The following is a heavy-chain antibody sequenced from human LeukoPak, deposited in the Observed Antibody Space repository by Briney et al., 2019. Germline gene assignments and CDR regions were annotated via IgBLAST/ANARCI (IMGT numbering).Heavy chain of an antibody. CDR2: INQDDTER. Sequence: GGSLRLYCVTCGFPFSDYWMSWVCQGPGKGPEWVANINQDDTERYYVDSVKGRFIISRDNAKSSVYLQMYRLRAEDTAIYYCARELHIDLGETTVFFDTWGQGTVVTVSS. CDR3: ARELHIDLGETTVFFDT. CDR1: GFPFSDYW. V-gene: IGHV3-7*01. D-gene: IGHD4-11*01. J-gene: IGHJ4*02.